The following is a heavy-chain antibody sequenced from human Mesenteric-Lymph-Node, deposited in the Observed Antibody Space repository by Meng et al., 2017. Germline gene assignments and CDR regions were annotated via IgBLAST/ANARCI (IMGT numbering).Heavy chain of an antibody. CDR3: VRENWYYDL. CDR1: GYTFTINY. CDR2: INPNTGVT. V-gene: IGHV1-2*02. J-gene: IGHJ2*01. Sequence: ASVKVSCKASGYTFTINYMHWVRQAPGQGLEWLAWINPNTGVTKYAQQFQDRVTVTRDTSISTVYMEMSSLRSDDTAVYYCVRENWYYDLWGHGTLVTVSS.